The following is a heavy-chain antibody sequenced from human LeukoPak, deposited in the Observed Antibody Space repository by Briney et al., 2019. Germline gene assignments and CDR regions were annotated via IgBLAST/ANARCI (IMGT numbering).Heavy chain of an antibody. Sequence: GGSLRLSCAASGLTGSHNYVSWVRQAPGKGLEWVSAIHTSGDTCYADSVKGQFTISRDTSKNTLYLQINSLRVEDTAVYYCIVFGDSNHWGQGTLVTVSS. CDR1: GLTGSHNY. CDR3: IVFGDSNH. J-gene: IGHJ5*02. D-gene: IGHD4-17*01. V-gene: IGHV3-53*01. CDR2: IHTSGDT.